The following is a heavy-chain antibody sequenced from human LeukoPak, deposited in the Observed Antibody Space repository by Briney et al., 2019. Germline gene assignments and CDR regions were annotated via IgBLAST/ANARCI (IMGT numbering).Heavy chain of an antibody. CDR1: GYTFTSYY. D-gene: IGHD3-10*01. J-gene: IGHJ5*02. Sequence: GASVKVSCKASGYTFTSYYMHWVRQAPGQGLEWMGIFNPSGGSTSYAQKFQGRVTMTRDMSTSTVYMELSSLRSEDTAVYYCARGYGSGSYYNWDNWFDPWGQGTLVTVSS. CDR2: FNPSGGST. CDR3: ARGYGSGSYYNWDNWFDP. V-gene: IGHV1-46*01.